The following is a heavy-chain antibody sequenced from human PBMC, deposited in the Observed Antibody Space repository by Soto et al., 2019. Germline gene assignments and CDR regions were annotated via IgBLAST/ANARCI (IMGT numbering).Heavy chain of an antibody. D-gene: IGHD3-10*01. CDR1: GASISSSSSY. CDR3: VRPHHATESYYSRVGSFDY. V-gene: IGHV4-39*02. CDR2: IYHTRNT. Sequence: QLQLQESGPGLVKPSETLSLTCSVSGASISSSSSYWSWVRQAPRKRLEWIGNIYHTRNTYHNPSLNSRLAISVDTSELRFSLTLTSVTAADTATYFCVRPHHATESYYSRVGSFDYWGPGVLVIVTS. J-gene: IGHJ4*02.